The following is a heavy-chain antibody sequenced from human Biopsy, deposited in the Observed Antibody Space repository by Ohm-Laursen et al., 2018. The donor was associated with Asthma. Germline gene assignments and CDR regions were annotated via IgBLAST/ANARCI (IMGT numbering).Heavy chain of an antibody. J-gene: IGHJ4*02. V-gene: IGHV1-24*01. CDR2: YDHEEGGT. D-gene: IGHD4-17*01. CDR1: GYSLTDLS. CDR3: ASDFPKDYVRCNFQF. Sequence: SAKVSCKISGYSLTDLSMHWVRQAPGQGLEWMGGYDHEEGGTVNARRFQGRVTMTEDTSTDTAYMELSSLSSDDTAVYYCASDFPKDYVRCNFQFWGQGTLVTVSS.